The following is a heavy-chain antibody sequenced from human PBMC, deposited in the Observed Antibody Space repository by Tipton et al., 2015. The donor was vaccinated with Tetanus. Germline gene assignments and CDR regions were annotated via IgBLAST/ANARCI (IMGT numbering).Heavy chain of an antibody. Sequence: SLRLSCAPSGFDFSDFYMSWIRQAPGKGLEWVAYISGTSRTKYYGDSVKGRFTISRDNAKNSLYLQMNSLRVDDTAVYYCARDPPLAVPGPEFDYWGQGTLVTVSS. J-gene: IGHJ4*02. CDR1: GFDFSDFY. V-gene: IGHV3-11*04. CDR2: ISGTSRTK. CDR3: ARDPPLAVPGPEFDY. D-gene: IGHD6-19*01.